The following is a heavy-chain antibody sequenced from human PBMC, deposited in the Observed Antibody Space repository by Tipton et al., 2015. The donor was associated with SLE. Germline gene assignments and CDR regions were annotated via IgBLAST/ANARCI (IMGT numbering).Heavy chain of an antibody. CDR1: GASIRDSFSY. J-gene: IGHJ6*03. Sequence: TLSLTCSVSGASIRDSFSYWGWIRQPPGKGLEWIGSIYDDTGRTHYNPSLKSRVTVSLDTSNNQFSLRLSSVTAADTAVYYCARGSAVITSGYYYYYMDVWGKGTTVTVSS. CDR3: ARGSAVITSGYYYYYMDV. V-gene: IGHV4-39*01. CDR2: IYDDTGRT. D-gene: IGHD3-22*01.